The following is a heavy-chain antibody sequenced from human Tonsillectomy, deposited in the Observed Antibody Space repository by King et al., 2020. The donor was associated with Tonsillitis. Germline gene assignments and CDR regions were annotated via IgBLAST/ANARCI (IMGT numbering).Heavy chain of an antibody. V-gene: IGHV4-34*01. CDR3: ARGLGSGWLHV. CDR1: GVSFSGYY. Sequence: VQLQQWGAGLLKPSETLSLTCAVYGVSFSGYYWSWIRQPPGKGREWIGEISPGGSTNYNPSLTSRVSVSPDTSKNQFSLRLRSVTAADTAVYYCARGLGSGWLHVWGQGTTLTVSS. J-gene: IGHJ6*02. CDR2: ISPGGST. D-gene: IGHD6-19*01.